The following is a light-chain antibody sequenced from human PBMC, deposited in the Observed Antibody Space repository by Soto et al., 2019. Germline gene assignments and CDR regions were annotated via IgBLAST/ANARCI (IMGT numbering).Light chain of an antibody. CDR2: EVS. J-gene: IGLJ1*01. CDR3: SSYTRSSTLYV. Sequence: QSALTQPASVSGSLGQSITISCTGTSSDIGGYNYVSWYQQHPGKAPKLLIFEVSNRPSGVSNRFSGSKSGNTASLTISGLQAEDEADYYCSSYTRSSTLYVFGTGTKLTVL. CDR1: SSDIGGYNY. V-gene: IGLV2-14*01.